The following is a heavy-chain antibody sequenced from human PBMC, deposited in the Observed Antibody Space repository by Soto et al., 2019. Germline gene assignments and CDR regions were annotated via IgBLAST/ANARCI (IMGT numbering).Heavy chain of an antibody. CDR2: INRGSSI. D-gene: IGHD3-16*01. CDR1: GFTDSSKY. J-gene: IGHJ4*01. CDR3: AKARCNTADCYVRDD. V-gene: IGHV3-66*01. Sequence: PGGSLRLSCAASGFTDSSKYMSWVRQAPGKGLEWVSLINRGSSISYADSVKGRFTISRDNSENTLYLQMNGLRGEDTARYYCAKARCNTADCYVRDDGRQGT.